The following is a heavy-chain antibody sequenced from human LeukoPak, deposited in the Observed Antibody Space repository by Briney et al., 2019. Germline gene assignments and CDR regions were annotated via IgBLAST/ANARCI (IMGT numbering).Heavy chain of an antibody. V-gene: IGHV3-53*01. D-gene: IGHD4-17*01. Sequence: GGSLRLSCTVSGVTVSINSMSWVRDAPGKGREWGSYIYSGGNTHHSDSVKGRFTISRANSKHTLYLQSNCPGGEHRAVYYCARRAGEYSHPYDYWGQGTLVTVSS. CDR2: IYSGGNT. CDR1: GVTVSINS. J-gene: IGHJ4*02. CDR3: ARRAGEYSHPYDY.